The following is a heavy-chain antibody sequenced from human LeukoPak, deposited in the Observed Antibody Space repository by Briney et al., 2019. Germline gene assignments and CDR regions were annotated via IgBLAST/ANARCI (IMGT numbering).Heavy chain of an antibody. J-gene: IGHJ3*02. D-gene: IGHD6-19*01. CDR3: AREGDVAVAGSQGAFDI. CDR2: VQYDGSNT. Sequence: GGSLRLSCAASGFTFSSYGMHWVRQAPGKGLEWVTFVQYDGSNTYYADSVKGRFTISRDNSRNTLYLQMNSLRPDDTAVYYCAREGDVAVAGSQGAFDIWGQGTMVTVSS. CDR1: GFTFSSYG. V-gene: IGHV3-30*02.